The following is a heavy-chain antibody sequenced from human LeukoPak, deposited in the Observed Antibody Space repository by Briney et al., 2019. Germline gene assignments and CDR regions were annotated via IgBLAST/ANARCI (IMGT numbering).Heavy chain of an antibody. Sequence: SETLSLTCTVSGGSISSYYWSWIRQPPGNGLEWIGYIYYSGSTNYNPSLKSRVTISVDTSKNQFSLKLSSVTAADTAVYYCVRELGSGWYSNWFDPSGQGTLVTVSP. CDR1: GGSISSYY. CDR2: IYYSGST. V-gene: IGHV4-59*01. D-gene: IGHD6-19*01. CDR3: VRELGSGWYSNWFDP. J-gene: IGHJ5*02.